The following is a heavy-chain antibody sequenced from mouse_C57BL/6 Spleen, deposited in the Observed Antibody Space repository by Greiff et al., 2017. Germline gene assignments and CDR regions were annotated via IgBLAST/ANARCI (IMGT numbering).Heavy chain of an antibody. Sequence: VQLVESGAELVKPGASVTISCKASGYAFSSYWMNWVKQRPGKGLERIGQIYPGDGDTNYNGKFKGKATLTADKSSSTAYMQLSSLTSEDSAVYFWARGGYYGAMDYWGQGTSVTVSS. CDR2: IYPGDGDT. D-gene: IGHD1-1*01. CDR1: GYAFSSYW. CDR3: ARGGYYGAMDY. J-gene: IGHJ4*01. V-gene: IGHV1-80*01.